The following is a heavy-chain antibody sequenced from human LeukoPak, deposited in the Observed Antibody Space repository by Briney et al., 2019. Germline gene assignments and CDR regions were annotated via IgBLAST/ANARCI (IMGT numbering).Heavy chain of an antibody. CDR3: AKRITVSAGYYLDS. V-gene: IGHV3-23*01. CDR2: ISGGGSYT. CDR1: GFSFSSFA. J-gene: IGHJ4*02. Sequence: GGSLRLSCVGSGFSFSSFAMSWVRQAPGKGQEWVSTISGGGSYTYFADSVKGRFTVSRDDSKSMHFLQMNSLRPEDTALYFCAKRITVSAGYYLDSWGRGTLVTVSS. D-gene: IGHD6-19*01.